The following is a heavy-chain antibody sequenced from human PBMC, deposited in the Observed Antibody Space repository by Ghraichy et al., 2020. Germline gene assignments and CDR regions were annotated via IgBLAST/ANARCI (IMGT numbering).Heavy chain of an antibody. Sequence: SETLSLTCTVSGGSISSSSYYWGWIRQPPGKGLEWIGSIYYSGSTYYNPSLKSRVTISVDTSKNQFSLKLSSVTAADTAVYYCARGPYYYDSSGYSSYWYFDLWGRGTLVTVSS. CDR1: GGSISSSSYY. CDR2: IYYSGST. D-gene: IGHD3-22*01. V-gene: IGHV4-39*07. J-gene: IGHJ2*01. CDR3: ARGPYYYDSSGYSSYWYFDL.